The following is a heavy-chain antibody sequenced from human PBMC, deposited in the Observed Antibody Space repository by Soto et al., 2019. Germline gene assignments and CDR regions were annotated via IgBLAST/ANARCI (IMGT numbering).Heavy chain of an antibody. CDR3: AAARLSGVSL. J-gene: IGHJ3*01. V-gene: IGHV1-58*01. CDR2: IVVGSGAT. D-gene: IGHD5-12*01. Sequence: QPQVEQSGPELKKPGTSVKVSCKTSGFLFSTSAVHWVRQSRGQRLEWIGWIVVGSGATNYAQSFQDRVTITRDMSTNTASMELCSLRSEDTTIYYCAAARLSGVSLWGQGTMAIVSS. CDR1: GFLFSTSA.